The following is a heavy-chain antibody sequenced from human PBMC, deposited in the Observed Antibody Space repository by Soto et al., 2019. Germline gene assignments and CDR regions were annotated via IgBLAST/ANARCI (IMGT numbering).Heavy chain of an antibody. CDR2: INHSGST. CDR1: DGSFSGYY. Sequence: SETLSLTCAVYDGSFSGYYWSWIRQPPGKGLEWIGEINHSGSTNYNPSLKSRVTISVDTSKNQFSLKLSSVTAADTAVYYCARGPSAYELVQEIGMDVWGQGTTVTVSS. V-gene: IGHV4-34*01. CDR3: ARGPSAYELVQEIGMDV. J-gene: IGHJ6*02. D-gene: IGHD6-13*01.